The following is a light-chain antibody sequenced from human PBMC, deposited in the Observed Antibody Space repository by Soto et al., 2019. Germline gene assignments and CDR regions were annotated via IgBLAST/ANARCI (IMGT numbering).Light chain of an antibody. CDR3: QQYNSWPLT. Sequence: ETVMTQSPATLSVSAGERATLSCRASQSVNSNLAWYQQKPGQAPRLLFYGASTRATGIPARFSGSGSGTEFTLTISSLQSEDFAVYYCQQYNSWPLTFGQGTKVDIK. J-gene: IGKJ1*01. V-gene: IGKV3-15*01. CDR1: QSVNSN. CDR2: GAS.